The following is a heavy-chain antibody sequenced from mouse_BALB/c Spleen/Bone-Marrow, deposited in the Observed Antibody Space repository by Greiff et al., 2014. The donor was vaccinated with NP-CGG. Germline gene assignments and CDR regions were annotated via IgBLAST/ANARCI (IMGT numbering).Heavy chain of an antibody. CDR1: GFSLTSYG. Sequence: VQLQQSGPGLVAPSQSLSITCTVSGFSLTSYGVHWVRQPPGKVLEWLGVIWAGGSTNYNSALMSRLSISKDDSKSQVFLKMNSLQTDDTAMYYCARGSYYEGAMDYWGQGTSVTVSS. CDR2: IWAGGST. CDR3: ARGSYYEGAMDY. V-gene: IGHV2-9*02. J-gene: IGHJ4*01. D-gene: IGHD1-1*01.